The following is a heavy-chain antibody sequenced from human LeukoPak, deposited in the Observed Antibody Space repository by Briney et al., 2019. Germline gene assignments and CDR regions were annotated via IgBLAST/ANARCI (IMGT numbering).Heavy chain of an antibody. J-gene: IGHJ4*02. CDR2: IYFSGST. CDR3: ARSYSSGFFDY. Sequence: PSETLSLTXTVADGSISSYYWNWTRQPPGKGLEWIGYIYFSGSTNYNPSLKSRVTISIDTSKNQFSLKLISVTSADTAVYYSARSYSSGFFDYWGQGTLVTVSS. V-gene: IGHV4-59*01. D-gene: IGHD6-25*01. CDR1: DGSISSYY.